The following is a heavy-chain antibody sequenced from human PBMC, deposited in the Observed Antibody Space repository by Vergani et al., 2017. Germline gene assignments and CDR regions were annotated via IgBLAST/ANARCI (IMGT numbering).Heavy chain of an antibody. CDR2: INYSGST. CDR1: GGSISSSSYY. V-gene: IGHV4-39*07. J-gene: IGHJ4*02. D-gene: IGHD3-22*01. Sequence: QLQLQESGPGLVKPSETLSLTCTVSGGSISSSSYYWGWIRQPPGKGLAWIGSINYSGSTYYNPSLKSRVTISVDTSKNQFSLKLSSVTAADTAVYYCASESDSSGGYYWGQGTLVTVSS. CDR3: ASESDSSGGYY.